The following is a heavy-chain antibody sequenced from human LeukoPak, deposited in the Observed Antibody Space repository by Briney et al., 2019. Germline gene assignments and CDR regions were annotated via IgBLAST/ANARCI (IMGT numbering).Heavy chain of an antibody. CDR2: IWYDGSNK. J-gene: IGHJ2*01. CDR3: ARGYWNFGL. Sequence: GRSLRLSCAASGFTFSSYGMHWVRQAPGKGLEWVAVIWYDGSNKYYADSVKGRFTSSRDNAKNSLYLQMNRLRVEDTAVYYCARGYWNFGLWGRGTQVTVSS. CDR1: GFTFSSYG. V-gene: IGHV3-33*01.